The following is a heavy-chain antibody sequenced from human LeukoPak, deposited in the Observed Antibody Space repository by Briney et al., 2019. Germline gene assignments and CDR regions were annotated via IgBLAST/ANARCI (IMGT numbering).Heavy chain of an antibody. CDR1: GYTFTSYA. CDR3: ARVVNGDYPYYFDY. J-gene: IGHJ4*02. CDR2: INAGNGNT. D-gene: IGHD4-17*01. V-gene: IGHV1-3*01. Sequence: EASVNVSCKASGYTFTSYAMHWVRQAPGQRLEWMGWINAGNGNTKYSQKFQGRVTITRDTSASTAYMELSSLRSEDTAVYYCARVVNGDYPYYFDYWGQGTLVTVSS.